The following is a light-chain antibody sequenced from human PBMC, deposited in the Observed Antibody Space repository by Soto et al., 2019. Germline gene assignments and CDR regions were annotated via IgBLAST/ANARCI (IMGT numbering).Light chain of an antibody. CDR3: QQYDNLPP. CDR1: QDIRTY. CDR2: AAS. Sequence: DIQMTQSPCSLSAAVGDRVTITCQASQDIRTYLNWYQQKPGKAPTLLIYAASHLETGVPSRFSGSGSGTDFIFTIHNLQPEDIATYYYQQYDNLPPFGGGTKVDIK. J-gene: IGKJ4*01. V-gene: IGKV1-33*01.